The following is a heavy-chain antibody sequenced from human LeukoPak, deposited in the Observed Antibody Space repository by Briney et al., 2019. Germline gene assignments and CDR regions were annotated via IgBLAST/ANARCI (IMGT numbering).Heavy chain of an antibody. Sequence: PGGSLRLSCAASGFTFSSYEMNWVRQAPGKGLEWVSYISSSGSTIYYADSVKGRFTISRDNAKNSLYLQMNSLRAEDTAVYYCARGPRIGRYYYDSSGYLSKWGQGTLVTVSS. CDR2: ISSSGSTI. CDR3: ARGPRIGRYYYDSSGYLSK. V-gene: IGHV3-48*03. J-gene: IGHJ4*02. CDR1: GFTFSSYE. D-gene: IGHD3-22*01.